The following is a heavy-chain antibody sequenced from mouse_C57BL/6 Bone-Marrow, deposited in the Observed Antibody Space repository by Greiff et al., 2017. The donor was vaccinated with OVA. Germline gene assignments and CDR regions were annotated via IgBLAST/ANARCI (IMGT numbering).Heavy chain of an antibody. Sequence: QVQLQQSGAELVKPGASVKISCKASGYAFSSYWLNWVKQSPGTGLVWIGQIYPGDGDTNYNVKFKGKATLTADKSSSTAYMQLSSLTSEDSAVYFCARGYYCCQGTTLTVSS. CDR2: IYPGDGDT. CDR3: ARGYY. J-gene: IGHJ2*01. V-gene: IGHV1-80*01. CDR1: GYAFSSYW.